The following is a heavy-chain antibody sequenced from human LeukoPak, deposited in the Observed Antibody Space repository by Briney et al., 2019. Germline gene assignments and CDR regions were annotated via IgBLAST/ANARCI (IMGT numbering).Heavy chain of an antibody. J-gene: IGHJ4*02. CDR2: IYSGGST. Sequence: QSGGSLRLSCAASGFTVNSNFMSWVRQAPGKGLEWVSVIYSGGSTYYADSVEGRFTISRDNSKNTLYLQMNSLRAEDTAVYYCATHSGSPADYWGQGTLVTVSS. V-gene: IGHV3-53*01. CDR1: GFTVNSNF. CDR3: ATHSGSPADY. D-gene: IGHD3-10*01.